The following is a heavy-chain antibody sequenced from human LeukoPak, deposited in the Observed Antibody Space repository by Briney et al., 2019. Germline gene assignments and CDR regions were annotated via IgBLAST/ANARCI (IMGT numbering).Heavy chain of an antibody. CDR3: ARQGTYYYDSTMFTFDS. V-gene: IGHV4-39*01. Sequence: SETLSLTCTVSGDSIATGIHYWGWIRRPPGKGLEWIGSVFYTGNTYYNPSLQSRITISVDTSKNQVSLKVTSVTATDTALYYCARQGTYYYDSTMFTFDSWGQGTLVTVSS. CDR1: GDSIATGIHY. CDR2: VFYTGNT. J-gene: IGHJ4*02. D-gene: IGHD3-22*01.